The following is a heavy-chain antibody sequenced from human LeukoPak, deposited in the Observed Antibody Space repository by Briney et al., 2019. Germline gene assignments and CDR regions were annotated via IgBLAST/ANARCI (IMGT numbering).Heavy chain of an antibody. CDR2: INPNSGGT. CDR1: GYSFTGYY. Sequence: GASVKVSCTASGYSFTGYYMHWVRQAPGQGLEWMGRINPNSGGTNYAQKFQGKITMTRDTSISTAYVELSGLKSDDTAVYYCARDSQSIDIWGQGTMVTVSS. J-gene: IGHJ3*02. V-gene: IGHV1-2*06. CDR3: ARDSQSIDI. D-gene: IGHD2-2*02.